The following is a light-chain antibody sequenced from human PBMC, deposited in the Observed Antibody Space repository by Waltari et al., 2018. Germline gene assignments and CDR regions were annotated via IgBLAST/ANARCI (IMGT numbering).Light chain of an antibody. CDR3: QQSYSTPRYT. Sequence: DIQMTQSPSSLSASVGDRVTITRRASQSISNYLNWYQQKPGKAPKILIYAASSLQSGVASRFSGSGSGTDFTLTISSLQPEDCATYYCQQSYSTPRYTFGQGTKLEIK. CDR1: QSISNY. V-gene: IGKV1-39*01. J-gene: IGKJ2*01. CDR2: AAS.